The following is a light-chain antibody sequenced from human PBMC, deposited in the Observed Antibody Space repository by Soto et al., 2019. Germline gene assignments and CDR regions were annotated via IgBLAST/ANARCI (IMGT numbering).Light chain of an antibody. CDR2: DAS. CDR1: QSVSSN. V-gene: IGKV3-20*01. Sequence: GLTQSPATLSLSPGERATLSCRASQSVSSNLAWYQQKSGQAPRLLIYDASTRATGIPARFSGSGSGTDFTLTISRLEPEDFAVYYCQQYGSSGTFGQGTKVDIK. J-gene: IGKJ1*01. CDR3: QQYGSSGT.